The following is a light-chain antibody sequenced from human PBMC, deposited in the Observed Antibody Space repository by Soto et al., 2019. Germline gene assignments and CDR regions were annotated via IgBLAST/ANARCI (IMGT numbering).Light chain of an antibody. V-gene: IGKV4-1*01. CDR3: QHYYSSPLT. Sequence: DIVRTQSPDSLSVSLGERATINCKSSQSVLSSSNNKNYLAWYQQKPGQPPKVVIYWASTRGSGVPDRFSGSGSGTDFTLTISSLQAEDVAVYYCQHYYSSPLTFGGGTKADIK. CDR2: WAS. J-gene: IGKJ4*01. CDR1: QSVLSSSNNKNY.